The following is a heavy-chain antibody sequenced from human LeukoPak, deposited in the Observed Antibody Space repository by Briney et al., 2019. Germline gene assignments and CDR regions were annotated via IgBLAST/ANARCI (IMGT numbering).Heavy chain of an antibody. Sequence: SETLSLTCAVYGGSFSGYYWSWIRQPPGKGPEWIGEINHSGSTNYNPSLKSRVTISVDTSKNRFSLKLSSVTAADTAVYYCARDLLGYCSSTSCYRGGYYYYGMDVWGQGTTVTVSS. V-gene: IGHV4-34*01. J-gene: IGHJ6*02. CDR1: GGSFSGYY. CDR2: INHSGST. CDR3: ARDLLGYCSSTSCYRGGYYYYGMDV. D-gene: IGHD2-2*02.